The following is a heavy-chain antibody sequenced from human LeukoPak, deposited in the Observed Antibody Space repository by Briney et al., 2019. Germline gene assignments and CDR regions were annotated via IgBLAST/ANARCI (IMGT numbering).Heavy chain of an antibody. CDR1: GYTFTSYD. V-gene: IGHV1-2*02. D-gene: IGHD2-2*01. J-gene: IGHJ4*02. CDR3: ARDLGLACISTSCPPDY. Sequence: ASVKVSCKASGYTFTSYDINWVRQATGQGLEWMGWINSNTGGTNYVQRFQGRVTMTRDTSISTLYMELSRLRSDDTAVYYCARDLGLACISTSCPPDYWGQGTLVTVSS. CDR2: INSNTGGT.